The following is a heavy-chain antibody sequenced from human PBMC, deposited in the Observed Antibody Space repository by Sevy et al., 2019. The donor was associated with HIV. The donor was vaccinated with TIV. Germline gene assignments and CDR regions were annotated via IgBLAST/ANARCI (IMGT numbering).Heavy chain of an antibody. CDR2: ISSSDATI. CDR1: GFTFSNYE. D-gene: IGHD3-16*01. Sequence: GGSLRLSCEASGFTFSNYEMNWVRQAPGKGLEWISYISSSDATIYYADSVKGRFTISRDNAKNSLSLQMNSLRAEDTAVYYCARVGAYHDKGLDTRGQGTRVTVSS. CDR3: ARVGAYHDKGLDT. J-gene: IGHJ5*02. V-gene: IGHV3-48*03.